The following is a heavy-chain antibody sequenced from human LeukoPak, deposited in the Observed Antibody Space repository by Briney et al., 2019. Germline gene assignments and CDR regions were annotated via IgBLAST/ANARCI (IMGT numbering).Heavy chain of an antibody. CDR1: GYTFTSYA. Sequence: ASVKVSCKASGYTFTSYAMNWVRQAPGQGLEWMGWINTNTGNPTYAQGFTGRFVSSLDTSVSTAYLQISSLKAEDTAVYYCARDRVLLWFGESYYFDYWGQGTLVTVSS. V-gene: IGHV7-4-1*02. CDR3: ARDRVLLWFGESYYFDY. CDR2: INTNTGNP. D-gene: IGHD3-10*01. J-gene: IGHJ4*02.